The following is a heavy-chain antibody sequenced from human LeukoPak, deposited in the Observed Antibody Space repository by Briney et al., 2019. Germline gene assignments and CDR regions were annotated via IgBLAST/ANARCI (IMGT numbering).Heavy chain of an antibody. Sequence: GRSLRLSCAASGFTFSSYGMHWVRQAPGKGLEWVAVIWYDGSNKYYADSVKGRFTISRDNSKNTLYLQMNSLRAEDTAVYYCGSTSYGGNSGIDYWGQGTLVTVSS. D-gene: IGHD4-23*01. CDR2: IWYDGSNK. J-gene: IGHJ4*02. V-gene: IGHV3-33*01. CDR1: GFTFSSYG. CDR3: GSTSYGGNSGIDY.